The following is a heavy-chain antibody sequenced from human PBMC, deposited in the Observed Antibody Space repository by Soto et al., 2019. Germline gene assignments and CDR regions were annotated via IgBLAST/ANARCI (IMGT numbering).Heavy chain of an antibody. J-gene: IGHJ6*02. V-gene: IGHV4-31*03. Sequence: QVQLQESGPGLVKPSQTLSLTCTVSGGSISSGGYYWSWIRQHPGKGLEWIGYIYYSGSTYYNPSLKSRVTISVDTSKNQFSLKLSSVTAADTAVYYCARGRRLRYFDWLPYYGMDVWGQGTTVTVSS. CDR2: IYYSGST. D-gene: IGHD3-9*01. CDR1: GGSISSGGYY. CDR3: ARGRRLRYFDWLPYYGMDV.